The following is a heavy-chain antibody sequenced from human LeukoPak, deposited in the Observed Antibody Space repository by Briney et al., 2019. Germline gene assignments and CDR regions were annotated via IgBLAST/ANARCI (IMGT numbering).Heavy chain of an antibody. Sequence: SETLSLTCAVYGGSFSGYYWSWIRQPPGKGLEWIGEINHSGSTNYNPSLRSRVTISVDTSKNQFSLKLSSVTAADTAVYYCARVHNWFDPWGQGTLVTVSS. J-gene: IGHJ5*02. CDR3: ARVHNWFDP. CDR2: INHSGST. CDR1: GGSFSGYY. V-gene: IGHV4-34*01.